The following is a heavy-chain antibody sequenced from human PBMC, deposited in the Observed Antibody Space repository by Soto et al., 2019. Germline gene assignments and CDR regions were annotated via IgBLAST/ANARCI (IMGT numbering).Heavy chain of an antibody. Sequence: GGSLRLSCAASGFTFSSYAMSWVRQAPGKGLEWVSAISGSGGSTYYADSVKGRFTISRDNSKNALYLQMNSLRAEDTAVYYCAKDSPGTYSSSWNDAFDIWGQGTMVTVSS. J-gene: IGHJ3*02. D-gene: IGHD6-13*01. CDR2: ISGSGGST. CDR1: GFTFSSYA. V-gene: IGHV3-23*01. CDR3: AKDSPGTYSSSWNDAFDI.